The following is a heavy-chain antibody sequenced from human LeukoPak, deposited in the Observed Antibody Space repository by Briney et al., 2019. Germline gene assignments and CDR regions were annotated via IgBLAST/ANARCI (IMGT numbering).Heavy chain of an antibody. CDR2: IIPIFGTA. CDR3: ARGALDYSNYHEQTFDY. D-gene: IGHD4-11*01. J-gene: IGHJ4*02. Sequence: SVKVSCKASGGTFSSYAISWVRQAPGQGLEWMGGIIPIFGTANYAQKFQGRVTMTADESTSTAYMELSSLRSEDTAVYYCARGALDYSNYHEQTFDYWGQGTLVTVSS. V-gene: IGHV1-69*13. CDR1: GGTFSSYA.